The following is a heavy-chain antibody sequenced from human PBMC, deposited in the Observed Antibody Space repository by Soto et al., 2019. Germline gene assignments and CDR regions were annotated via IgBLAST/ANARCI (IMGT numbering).Heavy chain of an antibody. Sequence: GGSLRLSCAASGFTFSSYGMHWVRQAPGKGLEWVAVISYDGSNKYYADSVKGRFTISRDNSKNTLYLQMNSLRAEDTAVYYCAKSYYDILTGSNPLDSWGKGTTVTVSS. CDR2: ISYDGSNK. J-gene: IGHJ6*04. CDR1: GFTFSSYG. CDR3: AKSYYDILTGSNPLDS. V-gene: IGHV3-30*18. D-gene: IGHD3-9*01.